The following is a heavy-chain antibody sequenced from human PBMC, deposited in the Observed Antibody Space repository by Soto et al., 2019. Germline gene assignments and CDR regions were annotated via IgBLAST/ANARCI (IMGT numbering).Heavy chain of an antibody. D-gene: IGHD3-3*01. CDR1: GYTFTSYA. CDR3: ARGAVLRFLEWLDDAFDI. J-gene: IGHJ3*02. CDR2: INAGNGNT. Sequence: QVQLVQSGAGVKKPGASVKVSCKASGYTFTSYAMHWVRQAPGQRLEWMGWINAGNGNTKYSQKFQGRVTITRDTSASTAYMELSSLRSEDTAVYYCARGAVLRFLEWLDDAFDIWGQGTMVTVSS. V-gene: IGHV1-3*01.